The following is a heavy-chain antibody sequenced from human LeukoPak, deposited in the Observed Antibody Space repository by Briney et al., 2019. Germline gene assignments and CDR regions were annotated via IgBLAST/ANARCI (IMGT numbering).Heavy chain of an antibody. CDR1: GFTFSNAW. CDR3: ARASRGIAAAGDY. Sequence: GGSLRLSCAASGFTFSNAWMSWVRQAPGKGLEWVSYISSSGSTIYYADSVKGRFTISRDNAKNSLYLQMNSLRAEDTAVYYCARASRGIAAAGDYWGQGTLVTVSS. V-gene: IGHV3-11*01. D-gene: IGHD6-13*01. J-gene: IGHJ4*02. CDR2: ISSSGSTI.